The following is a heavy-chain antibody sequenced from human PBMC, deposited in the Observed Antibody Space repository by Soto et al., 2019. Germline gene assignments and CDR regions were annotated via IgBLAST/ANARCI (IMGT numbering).Heavy chain of an antibody. V-gene: IGHV1-2*02. Sequence: ASVKVSCKASGYTFTGYYMHWVRQAPGQGLEWMGWINPNSGGTNYAQKFQGRVTMTRDTSISTAYMELSRLRSDDTAVYYCARDFKSDGYCSSTSCDNPADFWGQ. D-gene: IGHD2-2*02. J-gene: IGHJ4*01. CDR1: GYTFTGYY. CDR2: INPNSGGT. CDR3: ARDFKSDGYCSSTSCDNPADF.